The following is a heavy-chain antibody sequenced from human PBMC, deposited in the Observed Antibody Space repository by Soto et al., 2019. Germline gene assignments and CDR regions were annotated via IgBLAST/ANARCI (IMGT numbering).Heavy chain of an antibody. J-gene: IGHJ6*02. V-gene: IGHV1-2*04. CDR3: ARDLGGWYDYYYGMDV. Sequence: GASVKVSCKASGYTFTGYYMHWVRQAPGQGLEWMGWINPNSGGTNYAQKFQGWVTMTRDTSISTAYMELSRLRSDDTAVYYCARDLGGWYDYYYGMDVWGQGTTVTV. CDR1: GYTFTGYY. D-gene: IGHD6-19*01. CDR2: INPNSGGT.